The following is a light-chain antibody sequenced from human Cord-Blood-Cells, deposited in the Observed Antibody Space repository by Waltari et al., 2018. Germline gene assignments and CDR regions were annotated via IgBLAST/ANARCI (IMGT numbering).Light chain of an antibody. V-gene: IGLV2-14*01. CDR1: RSDVGGYTY. CDR2: EVS. J-gene: IGLJ1*01. Sequence: QSALTQPASVSGSPGQSLTISCTGTRSDVGGYTYVSLYQQHPSKAPKPMIYEVSNRPSGVSNRFSGSKSGNTASLTISGLQAEDEADYYCSSYTSSSTLYVFGTGTKVTVL. CDR3: SSYTSSSTLYV.